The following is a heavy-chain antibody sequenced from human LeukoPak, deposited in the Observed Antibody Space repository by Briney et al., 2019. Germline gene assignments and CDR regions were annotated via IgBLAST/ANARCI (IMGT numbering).Heavy chain of an antibody. CDR3: AKDRAEYSYAHNGLDY. Sequence: GGSLRLSCAASGFTFSDYYMSWIRQAPGKGLEWVSYISSSGSTIYYADSVKGRFTISRDNAKNSLYLQMNSLRVEDTAVYYCAKDRAEYSYAHNGLDYWGQGTLVTVSS. CDR2: ISSSGSTI. V-gene: IGHV3-11*04. D-gene: IGHD5-18*01. CDR1: GFTFSDYY. J-gene: IGHJ4*02.